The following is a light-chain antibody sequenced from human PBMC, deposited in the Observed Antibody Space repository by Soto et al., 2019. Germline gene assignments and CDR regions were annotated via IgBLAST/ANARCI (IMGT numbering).Light chain of an antibody. J-gene: IGKJ5*01. CDR2: VAS. V-gene: IGKV1-27*01. CDR1: QGISNY. CDR3: QQADTFPIP. Sequence: DIQMTQSPSSLSASVGDRVTITCRASQGISNYLAWYQQKPGKVPKLLIYVASTLHSGVPSRFSGSGFGTDFTLTISSLQPEDSAIYYCQQADTFPIPFGQGTRLAIK.